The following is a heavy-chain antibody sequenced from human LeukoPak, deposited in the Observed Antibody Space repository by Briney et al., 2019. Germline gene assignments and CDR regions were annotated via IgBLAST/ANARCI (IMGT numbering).Heavy chain of an antibody. CDR2: IYYSGTT. V-gene: IGHV4-59*08. CDR1: GGSFSGYY. J-gene: IGHJ4*02. Sequence: SETLSLTCAVYGGSFSGYYWSWIRQPPGKGLGWIGYIYYSGTTSYNPSLKSRVTISVDTSKNRFSLKLSSVTAADTAIYYCARHGGVRGVRGPLDYWGQGTLVTVSS. CDR3: ARHGGVRGVRGPLDY. D-gene: IGHD3-10*02.